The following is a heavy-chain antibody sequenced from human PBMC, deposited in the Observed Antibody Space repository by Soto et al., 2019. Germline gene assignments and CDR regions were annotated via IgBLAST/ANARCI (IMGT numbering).Heavy chain of an antibody. CDR2: ISSSSLYI. D-gene: IGHD3-10*01. J-gene: IGHJ4*02. CDR1: GFTFSNYT. V-gene: IGHV3-21*01. Sequence: GGSLRLSCAASGFTFSNYTINWVRQAPGKGLEWVSAISSSSLYIYYADSVKGRFTISRDNSKNTLYLQMNSLRAEDTAVYYCARDGYGSGSYYIDYWGQGTLVTVSS. CDR3: ARDGYGSGSYYIDY.